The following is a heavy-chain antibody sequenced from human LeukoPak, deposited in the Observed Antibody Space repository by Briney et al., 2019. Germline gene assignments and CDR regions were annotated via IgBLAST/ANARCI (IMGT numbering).Heavy chain of an antibody. CDR3: ASLRGMDV. V-gene: IGHV3-66*01. J-gene: IGHJ6*02. CDR2: IFGGGGT. Sequence: GSLRLSCAASGFTVSTNYMRWVRQAPGKGLEWVSVIFGGGGTSYADSVEGRFTVSRDNSKNTLYLQMNSLRAEDTAVYYCASLRGMDVWGQGTTVTVSS. CDR1: GFTVSTNY.